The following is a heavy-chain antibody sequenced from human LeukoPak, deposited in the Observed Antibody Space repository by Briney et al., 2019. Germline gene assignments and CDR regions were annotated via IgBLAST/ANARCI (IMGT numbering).Heavy chain of an antibody. J-gene: IGHJ4*02. Sequence: ASVKVSCKASGYTFIDYYMHWVRQAPGGLEWMGWINPNSGGTNYAQKFQDRVTITRDTSASAAYMELSSLKSEDTAVYYCARGILWFGELSSLGYWGQGTLVTVSS. CDR3: ARGILWFGELSSLGY. V-gene: IGHV1-2*02. CDR1: GYTFIDYY. CDR2: INPNSGGT. D-gene: IGHD3-10*01.